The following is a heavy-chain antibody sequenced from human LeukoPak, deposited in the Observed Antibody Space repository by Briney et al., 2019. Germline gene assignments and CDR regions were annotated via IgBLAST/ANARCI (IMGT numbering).Heavy chain of an antibody. V-gene: IGHV1-46*01. CDR2: INPSGGST. CDR3: ARGGAAAQNYYYGMDV. Sequence: ASVKVSCKASGYTFTSYYMHWVRQAPEQGLEWMGIINPSGGSTSYAQKFQGRVTMTRDTSTSTVYMELSSLRSEDTAVYYCARGGAAAQNYYYGMDVWGQGTTVTVSS. J-gene: IGHJ6*02. CDR1: GYTFTSYY. D-gene: IGHD6-13*01.